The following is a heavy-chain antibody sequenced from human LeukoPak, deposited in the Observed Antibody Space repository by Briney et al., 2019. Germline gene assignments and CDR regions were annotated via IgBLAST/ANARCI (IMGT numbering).Heavy chain of an antibody. V-gene: IGHV1-18*01. Sequence: ASVKVSCKATGYTCTSYGISWVRQAPGQGLEWMGRISAYNGNTNYAQKLQGRVTMTTDTSTSTAYMELRSLRSDDTAVYYCARPIVAAGSNWFDPRGQGTLVTVSS. CDR1: GYTCTSYG. CDR3: ARPIVAAGSNWFDP. CDR2: ISAYNGNT. D-gene: IGHD6-13*01. J-gene: IGHJ5*02.